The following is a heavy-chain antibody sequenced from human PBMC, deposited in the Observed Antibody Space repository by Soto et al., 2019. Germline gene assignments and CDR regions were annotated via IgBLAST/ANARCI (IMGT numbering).Heavy chain of an antibody. Sequence: VQLVESGGGLVQPGGSLRLSCAASGFIVSANYVNWVRQAPGKGLEWVSIIYDGGSTYYADSVKGRFTISRDNSKNTLYLQMNSLRAEDTAVYYCARGDGDYGRRLDPWGQGTLVTVSS. CDR3: ARGDGDYGRRLDP. CDR1: GFIVSANY. J-gene: IGHJ5*02. V-gene: IGHV3-66*01. D-gene: IGHD4-17*01. CDR2: IYDGGST.